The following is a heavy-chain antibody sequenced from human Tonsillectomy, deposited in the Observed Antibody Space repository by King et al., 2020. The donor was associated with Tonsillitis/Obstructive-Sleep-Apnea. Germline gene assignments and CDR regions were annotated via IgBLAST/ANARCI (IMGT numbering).Heavy chain of an antibody. CDR2: IHYSGST. Sequence: MQLQESGPGLVKPSETLSLTCTVSGDSISTYYWSWIRQPPGKGLEWIGYIHYSGSTNYNPSLKSRVTTLVDTSKNQFSLKLSSVTAADTAVYYCARDMVLEAGGDAFDIWGQGTMVTVSS. V-gene: IGHV4-59*01. CDR1: GDSISTYY. D-gene: IGHD2-8*01. J-gene: IGHJ3*02. CDR3: ARDMVLEAGGDAFDI.